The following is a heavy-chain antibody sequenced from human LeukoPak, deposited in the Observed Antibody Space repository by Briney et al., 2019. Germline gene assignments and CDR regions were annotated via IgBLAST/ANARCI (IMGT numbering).Heavy chain of an antibody. D-gene: IGHD6-13*01. V-gene: IGHV3-48*03. Sequence: PRGSLRLSCAASGFTFSSYEMNWVRQAPGKGLEWVSYISSSGSTIYYADSVKGRFTISRDNAKNSLYLQMNSLRAEDTAVYYCARVGYSSSWYLDLWGQGTLVTVSS. CDR1: GFTFSSYE. CDR2: ISSSGSTI. CDR3: ARVGYSSSWYLDL. J-gene: IGHJ4*02.